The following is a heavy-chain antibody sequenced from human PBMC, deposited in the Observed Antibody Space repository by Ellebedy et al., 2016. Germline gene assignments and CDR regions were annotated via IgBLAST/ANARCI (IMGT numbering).Heavy chain of an antibody. CDR1: GFSVSTSY. CDR3: ARGRNYYDFWGAGDH. J-gene: IGHJ5*02. CDR2: LYSSGSA. D-gene: IGHD3-3*01. V-gene: IGHV3-53*01. Sequence: GESLKISXAASGFSVSTSYMRWVRQATGKGLEWVSVLYSSGSAYYSDSVKGRFTISRDDASNTLYLEMGSLRVDDTAVYYCARGRNYYDFWGAGDHWGQGTLVTVSS.